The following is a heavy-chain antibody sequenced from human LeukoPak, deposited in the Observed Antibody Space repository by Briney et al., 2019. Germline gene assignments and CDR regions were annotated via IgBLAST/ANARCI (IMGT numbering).Heavy chain of an antibody. CDR2: IYYSGST. CDR1: GGSISSSSYY. V-gene: IGHV4-39*01. Sequence: PSETLSLTCTVSGGSISSSSYYWGWIRQPPGKGLEWIGNIYYSGSTYYNPSLKSRVTISVDTSKNQFSLKLSSVTAADTAVYYCAKPLNGGRDIVVAHGRPGGSRVPEIWFDPWGQGTLVTVSS. D-gene: IGHD2-2*01. J-gene: IGHJ5*02. CDR3: AKPLNGGRDIVVAHGRPGGSRVPEIWFDP.